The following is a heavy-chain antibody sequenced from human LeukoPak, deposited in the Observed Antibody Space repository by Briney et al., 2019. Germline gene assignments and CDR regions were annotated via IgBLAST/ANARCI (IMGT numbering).Heavy chain of an antibody. D-gene: IGHD4-17*01. J-gene: IGHJ3*02. Sequence: GGSLRLSCAASGFTFSNAWMSWVRQAPGKGLEWVGRIKSKTDGGTTDYAAPVKGRFTISRDDSKNTLYLQMNSLKTEDTAVYYCTTVFICGYGDLFRLDAFDIWGQGTMVTVSS. CDR3: TTVFICGYGDLFRLDAFDI. CDR2: IKSKTDGGTT. V-gene: IGHV3-15*01. CDR1: GFTFSNAW.